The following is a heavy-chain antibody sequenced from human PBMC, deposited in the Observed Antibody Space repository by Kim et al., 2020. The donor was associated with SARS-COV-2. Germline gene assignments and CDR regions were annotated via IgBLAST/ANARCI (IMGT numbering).Heavy chain of an antibody. Sequence: YNPSLKSRVTIPVDTSKNQFSLKLSSVTAADTAVYYCARLGSSWSYYMDVWGKGTTVTVSS. CDR3: ARLGSSWSYYMDV. V-gene: IGHV4-59*08. J-gene: IGHJ6*03. D-gene: IGHD6-13*01.